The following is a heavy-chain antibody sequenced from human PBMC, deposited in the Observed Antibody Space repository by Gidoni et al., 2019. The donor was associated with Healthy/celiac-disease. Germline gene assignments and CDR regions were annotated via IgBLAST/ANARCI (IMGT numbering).Heavy chain of an antibody. J-gene: IGHJ4*02. Sequence: EVQLVESGGGLVKPGGSLRLSCAASGFTFSTYSMNWVRPAPGKGLEWVSSISSSSSYIYYADSVKGRFTISRDNAKNSLYLQMNSLRAEDTAVYYCARANLEGYGGNSHAFDYWGQGTLVTVSS. V-gene: IGHV3-21*01. D-gene: IGHD2-21*02. CDR1: GFTFSTYS. CDR3: ARANLEGYGGNSHAFDY. CDR2: ISSSSSYI.